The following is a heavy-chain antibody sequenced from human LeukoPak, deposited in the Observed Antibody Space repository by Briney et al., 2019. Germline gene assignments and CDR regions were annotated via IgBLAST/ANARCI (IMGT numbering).Heavy chain of an antibody. Sequence: ASVKVSCKASGYTFTGYYMHWVRQAPGQGLEWMGWINPNSGGTNYAQKFQGRVTMTRDTSISTAYMELSRPRSDDTAVYYCARDRSSIAAAGSYGMDVWGQGTTVTVSS. V-gene: IGHV1-2*02. CDR3: ARDRSSIAAAGSYGMDV. CDR1: GYTFTGYY. D-gene: IGHD6-13*01. CDR2: INPNSGGT. J-gene: IGHJ6*02.